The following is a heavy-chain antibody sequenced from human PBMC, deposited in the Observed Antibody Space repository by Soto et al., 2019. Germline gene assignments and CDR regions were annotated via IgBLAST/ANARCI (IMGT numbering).Heavy chain of an antibody. V-gene: IGHV4-61*05. J-gene: IGHJ3*02. CDR2: IYYSGST. D-gene: IGHD6-13*01. CDR1: GGSISSSSYY. Sequence: PSETLSLTCTVSGGSISSSSYYWSWIRQPPGKGLEWIGYIYYSGSTNYNPSLKSRVTISVDTSKNQFSLKLSSVTAADTAVYYCARHEEQLVPDEPDAFDIWGQGTMVTVS. CDR3: ARHEEQLVPDEPDAFDI.